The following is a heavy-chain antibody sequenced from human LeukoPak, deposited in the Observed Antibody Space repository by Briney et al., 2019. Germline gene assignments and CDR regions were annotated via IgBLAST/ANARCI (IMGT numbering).Heavy chain of an antibody. CDR1: GGSFSGYY. Sequence: SETLSLTCAVYGGSFSGYYWSWIRQPPGKGLEWIGEINHSGSTNYNPSLKSRVTISVDTSKNQFSLKLSSVTAADTAVYYCARFYSSSWGYFDYWGQGTLVTVSS. J-gene: IGHJ4*02. CDR2: INHSGST. CDR3: ARFYSSSWGYFDY. D-gene: IGHD6-13*01. V-gene: IGHV4-34*01.